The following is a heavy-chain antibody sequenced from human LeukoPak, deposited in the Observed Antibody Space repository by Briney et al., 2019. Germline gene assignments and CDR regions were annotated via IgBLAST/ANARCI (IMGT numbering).Heavy chain of an antibody. CDR3: ARGAGIVGATRQFDY. Sequence: SETLSLTCTVSGGSISSSSYYWGWIRQPPGKGLEWIGSIYYSGSTYYNPSLKSRVTISVDTSKNQFSLKLSSVTAADTAVYYCARGAGIVGATRQFDYWGQGTLVTVSS. CDR2: IYYSGST. D-gene: IGHD1-26*01. V-gene: IGHV4-39*01. CDR1: GGSISSSSYY. J-gene: IGHJ4*02.